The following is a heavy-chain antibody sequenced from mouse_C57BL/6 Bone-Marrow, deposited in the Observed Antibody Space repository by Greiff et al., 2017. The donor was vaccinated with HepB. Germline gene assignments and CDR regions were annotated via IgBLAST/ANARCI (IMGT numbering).Heavy chain of an antibody. V-gene: IGHV5-6*01. CDR2: ISSGGSYT. CDR3: ARHPTTVVFDY. J-gene: IGHJ2*01. CDR1: GFTFSSYG. D-gene: IGHD1-1*01. Sequence: EVKLVESGGDLVKPGGSLKLSCAASGFTFSSYGMSWVRQTPDKRLEWVATISSGGSYTYYPDSVKGRFTISRDNAKNTLYLQMSSLKSEDTAMYYCARHPTTVVFDYWGQGTTLTVSS.